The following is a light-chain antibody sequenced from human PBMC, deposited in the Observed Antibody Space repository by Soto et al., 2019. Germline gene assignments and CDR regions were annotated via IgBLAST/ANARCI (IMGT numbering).Light chain of an antibody. CDR3: QQYNSYAPCT. Sequence: DIQMTQSPSTLSASVGDRVTITCRASQNINYWLAWYQQKPGKAPKLLIYDASSLESGVPSRFSGSGSGTEFTLTISSLQPDDFATYYCQQYNSYAPCTFGQGTKLEIK. CDR2: DAS. V-gene: IGKV1-5*01. CDR1: QNINYW. J-gene: IGKJ2*02.